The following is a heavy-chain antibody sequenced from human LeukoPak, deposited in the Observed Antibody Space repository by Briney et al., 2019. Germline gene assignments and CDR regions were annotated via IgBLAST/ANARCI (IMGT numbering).Heavy chain of an antibody. J-gene: IGHJ6*02. CDR3: ARAPTYYDILTGGYYYYGMDV. D-gene: IGHD3-9*01. Sequence: ASVKVSCKASGYTFTSYDINWVRQATGQGLEWMGWMNPNSGNTGYAQKFQGRVTMTRNTSISTAYMELSSLRSGDTAVYYCARAPTYYDILTGGYYYYGMDVWGQGTTVTVSS. CDR2: MNPNSGNT. V-gene: IGHV1-8*01. CDR1: GYTFTSYD.